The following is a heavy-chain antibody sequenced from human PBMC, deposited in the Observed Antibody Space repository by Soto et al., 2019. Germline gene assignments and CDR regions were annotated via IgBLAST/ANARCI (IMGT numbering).Heavy chain of an antibody. CDR3: ARRTLGSSIGIGDY. CDR1: GYTFTSYG. V-gene: IGHV1-18*01. J-gene: IGHJ4*02. D-gene: IGHD7-27*01. Sequence: QVQLVQSGAEVKKPGASVKVSCKASGYTFTSYGISWVRQAPGQGLEWMGCISGDDSNTDYAQNLQGRITMTTDTSTSTAYMELRSLRSADTAVYYCARRTLGSSIGIGDYWGQGALVTVSS. CDR2: ISGDDSNT.